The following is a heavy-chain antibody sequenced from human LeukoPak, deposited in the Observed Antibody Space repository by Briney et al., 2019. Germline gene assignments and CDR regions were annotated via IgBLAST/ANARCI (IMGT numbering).Heavy chain of an antibody. CDR1: GFTFSSYS. CDR2: ISSSSITI. D-gene: IGHD2-15*01. V-gene: IGHV3-48*04. Sequence: GGSLRLSCAASGFTFSSYSLNWVRQAPGKGLEWVSFISSSSITIYYADSVKGRFTISRDNAEKSLYLQMNSPRAEDTAVYYCARDRGGSYSAIDYWGQGTLVTVSS. CDR3: ARDRGGSYSAIDY. J-gene: IGHJ4*02.